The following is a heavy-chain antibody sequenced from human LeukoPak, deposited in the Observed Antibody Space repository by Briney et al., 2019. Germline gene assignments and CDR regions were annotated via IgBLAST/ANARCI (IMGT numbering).Heavy chain of an antibody. CDR1: GGSISSYY. CDR3: ARGIIVAPLRFDP. CDR2: IYTSGST. V-gene: IGHV4-4*07. J-gene: IGHJ5*02. Sequence: PSETLSLTCTVSGGSISSYYWSWTRQPAGKGLEWIGRIYTSGSTNYNPSLKSRVTMSVDTSKNQFSLKLSSVTAADTAVYYCARGIIVAPLRFDPWGQGTLVTVSS. D-gene: IGHD3-22*01.